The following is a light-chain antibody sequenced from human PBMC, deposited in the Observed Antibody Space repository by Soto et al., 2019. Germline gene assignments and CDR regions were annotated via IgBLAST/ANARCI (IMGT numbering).Light chain of an antibody. V-gene: IGKV1-39*01. Sequence: DIQMTSSPSSLSASVGDGVTVSCRASQSISSYLNWYQQKPGKAPKLLIYAASSLQSGVPSRFSGSGSGTDFTLTISSLQPEDFATYYCQQSYSTPWTFGQGTKVDIK. CDR3: QQSYSTPWT. CDR2: AAS. CDR1: QSISSY. J-gene: IGKJ1*01.